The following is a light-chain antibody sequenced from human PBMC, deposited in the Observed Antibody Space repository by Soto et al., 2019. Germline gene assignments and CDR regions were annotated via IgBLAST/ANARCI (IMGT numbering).Light chain of an antibody. J-gene: IGLJ2*01. CDR2: EGS. Sequence: QSALTQPASVSGSPGQSITISCTGTSSDVGGYKHVSWYQQHPGKAPKLMIYEGSKRPSGVSNRFSGSKSGNTASLTISGLQAEDEADYYCSSYASSRGLVFGGGTKLTVL. CDR1: SSDVGGYKH. CDR3: SSYASSRGLV. V-gene: IGLV2-23*01.